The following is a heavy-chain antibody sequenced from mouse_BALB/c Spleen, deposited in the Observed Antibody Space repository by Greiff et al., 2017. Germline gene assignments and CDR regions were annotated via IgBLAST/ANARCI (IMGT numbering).Heavy chain of an antibody. CDR2: ISSGGSYT. V-gene: IGHV5-9-4*01. CDR3: ARELRLRAMDY. Sequence: EVQVVESGGGLVKPGGSLKLSCAASGFTFSSYAMSWVRQSPEKRLEWVAEISSGGSYTYYPDTVTGRFTISRDNAKNTLYLEMSSLRSEDTAMYYCARELRLRAMDYWGQGTSVTVSS. D-gene: IGHD1-2*01. CDR1: GFTFSSYA. J-gene: IGHJ4*01.